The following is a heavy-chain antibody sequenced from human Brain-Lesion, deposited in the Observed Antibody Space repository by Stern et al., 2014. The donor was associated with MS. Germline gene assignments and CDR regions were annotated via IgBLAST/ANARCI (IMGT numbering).Heavy chain of an antibody. CDR3: ATGDFRQQLVPGPYYFYGMDV. CDR1: GYTLTELS. CDR2: FDPEDGET. V-gene: IGHV1-24*01. J-gene: IGHJ6*02. D-gene: IGHD6-13*01. Sequence: VQLVESGAEVKKPGASVKVSCKVSGYTLTELSMHWVRQAPGKGLEWMGTFDPEDGETIYEQKFQGRVTMTEDTSTHTAYMELRSLKLEDTAVYYCATGDFRQQLVPGPYYFYGMDVWGQGTTVTVS.